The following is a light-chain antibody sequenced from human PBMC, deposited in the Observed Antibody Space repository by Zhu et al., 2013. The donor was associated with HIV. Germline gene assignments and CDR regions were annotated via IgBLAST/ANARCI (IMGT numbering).Light chain of an antibody. CDR1: SSNIGAGSD. J-gene: IGLJ3*02. Sequence: QSVPTQPPSVSGAPGQRVTISCTGSSSNIGAGSDVHWYRHLPGTAPKLLIYGNTNRPSGVPDRFSGSKSGTSASLAISGLQSEDEADYYCAIWDDHLNVRLFGGGTKLTVL. CDR2: GNT. CDR3: AIWDDHLNVRL. V-gene: IGLV1-40*01.